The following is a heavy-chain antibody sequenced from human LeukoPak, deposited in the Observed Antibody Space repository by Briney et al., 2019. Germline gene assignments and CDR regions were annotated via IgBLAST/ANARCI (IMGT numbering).Heavy chain of an antibody. J-gene: IGHJ4*02. D-gene: IGHD2-15*01. V-gene: IGHV1-8*01. CDR3: ARVPRGVVAASTDY. CDR1: GYPFPSYD. CDR2: MNPNSGNT. Sequence: ASVKVPCKASGYPFPSYDINWVRQATGQGLEWMGWMNPNSGNTGYAQKFQGRVTMTRNTSISTAYMELSSLRSEDTAVYYCARVPRGVVAASTDYWGQGTLVTVSS.